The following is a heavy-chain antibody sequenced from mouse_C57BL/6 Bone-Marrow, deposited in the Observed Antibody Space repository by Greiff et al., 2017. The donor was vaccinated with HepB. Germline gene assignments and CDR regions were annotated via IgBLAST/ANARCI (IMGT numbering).Heavy chain of an antibody. D-gene: IGHD1-1*01. CDR1: GYTFTTYP. J-gene: IGHJ1*03. CDR2: FHPYNDDT. V-gene: IGHV1-47*01. CDR3: ASRGHYGSYWYFDV. Sequence: QVQLQQSGAELVKPGASVKMSCKASGYTFTTYPIEWMKQNHGKSLEWIGNFHPYNDDTKYNEKFKGKATLTVEKSSSTVYLELSRLTSDDSAVYYSASRGHYGSYWYFDVWGTGTTVTVSS.